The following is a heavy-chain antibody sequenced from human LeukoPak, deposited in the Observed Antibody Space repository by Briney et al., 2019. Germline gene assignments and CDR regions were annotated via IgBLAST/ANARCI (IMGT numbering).Heavy chain of an antibody. D-gene: IGHD3-10*01. CDR2: ISYDGSNK. CDR3: ARDLRLYGSGESTGY. V-gene: IGHV3-30*04. J-gene: IGHJ4*02. Sequence: PGRSLRLSCAASGFTFSSYAMRWVRQAPGKGLEWVAVISYDGSNKYYADSVKGRFTISRDNSKNTLYLQMNSLRAEDTAVYYCARDLRLYGSGESTGYWGQGTLVTVSS. CDR1: GFTFSSYA.